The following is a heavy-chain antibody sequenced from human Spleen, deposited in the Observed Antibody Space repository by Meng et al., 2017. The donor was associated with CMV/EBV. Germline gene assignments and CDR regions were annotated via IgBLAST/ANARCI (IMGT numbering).Heavy chain of an antibody. CDR2: IRYDGSNK. CDR3: AKDRYCSSTSCYHRNHYYYGMDV. CDR1: GFTFSSYG. Sequence: GESLKISCAASGFTFSSYGMHWVRQAPGKGLEWVAFIRYDGSNKYYADSVKGRFTISRDNSKNTLYLQMNSLRAEDTAVYYCAKDRYCSSTSCYHRNHYYYGMDVWGQGTTVTVSS. D-gene: IGHD2-2*01. J-gene: IGHJ6*02. V-gene: IGHV3-30*02.